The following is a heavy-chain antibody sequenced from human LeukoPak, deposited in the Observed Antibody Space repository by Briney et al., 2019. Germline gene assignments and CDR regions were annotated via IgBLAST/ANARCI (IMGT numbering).Heavy chain of an antibody. J-gene: IGHJ3*02. CDR1: GYSFTSYW. Sequence: PGESLKISCKGSGYSFTSYWIAWVRQMPGKGLEWMGSIYPGDSDTRYSPSFQGLVTISADKSINTAYLQWSSLKASDTAMYYCATNPTAGIRAFDIWGQGTMVTISS. CDR3: ATNPTAGIRAFDI. V-gene: IGHV5-51*01. D-gene: IGHD2-2*02. CDR2: IYPGDSDT.